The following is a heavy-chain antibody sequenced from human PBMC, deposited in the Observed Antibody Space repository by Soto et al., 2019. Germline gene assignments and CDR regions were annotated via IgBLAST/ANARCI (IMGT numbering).Heavy chain of an antibody. CDR3: AREKYSYGPTALFDY. J-gene: IGHJ4*02. D-gene: IGHD5-18*01. V-gene: IGHV4-59*12. CDR1: GSSISGFY. Sequence: SETLSLTLTVSGSSISGFYWSWVRQPPGKGLEWIGYVYYSGTHNYNPSLKSRVTISVDTSKNQFSLKLSSVTAAETAVYYCAREKYSYGPTALFDYWGQGTLVTVSS. CDR2: VYYSGTH.